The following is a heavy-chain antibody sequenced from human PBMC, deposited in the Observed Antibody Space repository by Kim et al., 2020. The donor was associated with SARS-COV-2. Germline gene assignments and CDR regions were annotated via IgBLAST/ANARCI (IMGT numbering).Heavy chain of an antibody. J-gene: IGHJ4*01. V-gene: IGHV4-34*01. D-gene: IGHD1-26*01. CDR3: SSGRGGGYDY. Sequence: SETLSLTCAVSGGSFSGYYLSWIRQPPGKGLEWVGDINHSGSTTYHPSPESRLPITVATYKNKFHFNLSSVTAADAAAAYYSSGRGGGYDYSGHVTLVSV. CDR1: GGSFSGYY. CDR2: INHSGST.